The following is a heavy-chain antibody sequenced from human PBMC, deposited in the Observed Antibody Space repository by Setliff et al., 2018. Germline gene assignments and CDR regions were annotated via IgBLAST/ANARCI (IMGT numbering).Heavy chain of an antibody. D-gene: IGHD2-21*02. Sequence: SETLSLTCTVSGYSISSGYIWGWIRQPPGKGLEWVGNIGHTGSINYNPSLKSRLTVSRDTSKNQVSLRLNSVTATDTAVYYCARDLGHGGDSDYWGQGILVTVSS. CDR2: IGHTGSI. CDR3: ARDLGHGGDSDY. V-gene: IGHV4-38-2*02. CDR1: GYSISSGYI. J-gene: IGHJ4*02.